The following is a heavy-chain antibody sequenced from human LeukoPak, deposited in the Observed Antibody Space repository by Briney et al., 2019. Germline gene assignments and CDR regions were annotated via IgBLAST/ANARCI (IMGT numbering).Heavy chain of an antibody. V-gene: IGHV3-11*03. CDR1: GFTFSDYY. Sequence: GGSLRLSCAASGFTFSDYYMSWIRQAPGKGLEWVSYISERSDFLNYADSVKGRFTISRDDSKNTAYLQMNSLQTEDTAVYYCTNWNDNWFDPWGQGTLVTVSS. CDR2: ISERSDFL. J-gene: IGHJ5*02. D-gene: IGHD1-20*01. CDR3: TNWNDNWFDP.